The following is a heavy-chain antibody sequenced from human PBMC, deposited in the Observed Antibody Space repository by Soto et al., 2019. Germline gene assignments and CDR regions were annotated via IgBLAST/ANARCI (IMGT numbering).Heavy chain of an antibody. V-gene: IGHV4-59*08. J-gene: IGHJ6*02. CDR2: VYYDGGS. CDR1: GGSIDGRN. CDR3: VRQGIGNLHGLVDV. Sequence: QVQLQESGPGLVKPSETLSLTCTVSGGSIDGRNCAWIRQPPGKGLEWLGYVYYDGGSSYNPSVTSRLTLTMDTSKSQFSLPLRSVTAADTAVYYCVRQGIGNLHGLVDVWGRGTTVTVSS. D-gene: IGHD3-10*01.